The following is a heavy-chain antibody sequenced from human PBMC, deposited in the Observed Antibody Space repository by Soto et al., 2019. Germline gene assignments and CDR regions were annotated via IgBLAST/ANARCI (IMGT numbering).Heavy chain of an antibody. CDR1: GFTFSSYA. CDR2: ISGSGGST. Sequence: GGSLRLSCAASGFTFSSYAMSWVRQAPGKGLEWVSAISGSGGSTYYADSVKGRFTISRDNSKNTLYLQMNSLKTEETAIYYCVRTTYFSDSSVYTRFFDYWGQGTLVTVSS. V-gene: IGHV3-23*01. J-gene: IGHJ4*02. CDR3: VRTTYFSDSSVYTRFFDY. D-gene: IGHD3-22*01.